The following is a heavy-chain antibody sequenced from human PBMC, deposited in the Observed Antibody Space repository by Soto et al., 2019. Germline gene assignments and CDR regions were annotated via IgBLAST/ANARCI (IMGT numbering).Heavy chain of an antibody. CDR1: GFTFSSYS. CDR3: ARDRRGNSGNVDY. V-gene: IGHV3-21*01. Sequence: GGSLRLSCAASGFTFSSYSMNWVRQAPGKGLEWVSSISSSSSYIYYADSVKGRFTISRDNAKNSLYLQMNSLRAEDTAVYYCARDRRGNSGNVDYWGQGTLVTVSS. J-gene: IGHJ4*02. CDR2: ISSSSSYI. D-gene: IGHD4-4*01.